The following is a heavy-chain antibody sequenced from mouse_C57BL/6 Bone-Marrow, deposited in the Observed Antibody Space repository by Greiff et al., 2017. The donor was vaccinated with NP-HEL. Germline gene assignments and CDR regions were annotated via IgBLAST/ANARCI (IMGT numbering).Heavy chain of an antibody. J-gene: IGHJ3*01. Sequence: EVQVVESGAELVRPGASVKLSCTASGFNIKDDYMHWVKQRPEQGLEWIGWIDPENGDTEYASKFQGKATITADTSSNTAYLQLSSLTSEDTAVYYCTIYGNYVSPFAYWGQGTLVTVSA. CDR3: TIYGNYVSPFAY. D-gene: IGHD2-1*01. CDR1: GFNIKDDY. CDR2: IDPENGDT. V-gene: IGHV14-4*01.